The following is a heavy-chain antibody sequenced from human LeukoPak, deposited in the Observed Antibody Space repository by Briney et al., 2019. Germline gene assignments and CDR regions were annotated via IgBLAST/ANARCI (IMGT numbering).Heavy chain of an antibody. CDR1: GDSISSSGYY. Sequence: SETLSLTCTVSGDSISSSGYYWPWIRQHPGKGLEWIGYIHNTGSTYYNPSLKSRSTISLDMSKNQLSLKLSSVTAADTAVYYCARDSSGWSDYWGQGTLVTVSS. D-gene: IGHD6-19*01. CDR3: ARDSSGWSDY. V-gene: IGHV4-31*03. J-gene: IGHJ4*02. CDR2: IHNTGST.